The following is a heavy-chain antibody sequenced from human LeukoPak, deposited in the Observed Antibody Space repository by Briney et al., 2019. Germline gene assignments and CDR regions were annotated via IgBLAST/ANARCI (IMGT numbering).Heavy chain of an antibody. Sequence: GGSLRLSCAVSGFTFISYGMHWVRQAPGKGLEWVAFIRYDGSDKYYADSVKGRFTISRDNSKNTLYLQMNSLRVDDTAMYYCAKGLGNYFDYWGQGTLVTVSS. CDR2: IRYDGSDK. CDR1: GFTFISYG. D-gene: IGHD3-10*01. J-gene: IGHJ4*02. CDR3: AKGLGNYFDY. V-gene: IGHV3-30*02.